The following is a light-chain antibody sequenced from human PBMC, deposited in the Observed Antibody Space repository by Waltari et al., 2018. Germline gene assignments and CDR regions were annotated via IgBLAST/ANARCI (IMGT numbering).Light chain of an antibody. CDR1: QGISSN. CDR2: AAS. V-gene: IGKV1-9*01. Sequence: IQLTQSPSSLSASVGDRVTITCRASQGISSNLAWYQQKPGKAPELLIFAASTLQSGVPSRFSGSGSGTDFTLTISSLQAEDVAVYYCQQYYNAPLTFGGGTKVEIK. J-gene: IGKJ4*01. CDR3: QQYYNAPLT.